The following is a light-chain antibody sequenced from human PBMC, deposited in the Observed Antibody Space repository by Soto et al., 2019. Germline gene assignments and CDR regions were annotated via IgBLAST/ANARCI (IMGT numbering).Light chain of an antibody. V-gene: IGKV3-20*01. CDR2: DAS. Sequence: EIVLTQSPGTLSLSPGERATLSCRASESVSSSYLAWYQQKPGQAPRLLIHDASHRAAGIPARFSGSGSGTDFTLTISRLEPEDSAVYYCQQYGSSPPITFGQGTRLEIK. CDR3: QQYGSSPPIT. J-gene: IGKJ5*01. CDR1: ESVSSSY.